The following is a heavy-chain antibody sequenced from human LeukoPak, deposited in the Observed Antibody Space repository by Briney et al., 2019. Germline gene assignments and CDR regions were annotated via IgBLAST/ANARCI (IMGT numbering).Heavy chain of an antibody. CDR2: ISSSGRTI. J-gene: IGHJ6*03. V-gene: IGHV3-48*01. CDR3: ARREKLVDTYYYYYYMDV. D-gene: IGHD1-1*01. Sequence: PGGSLRLSCAASGFVLSDYSVNWVRQAPGKGLEWLSYISSSGRTIYYADSVKGRFTISRDNAQRSLYLQMNSLRAEDTAVYYCARREKLVDTYYYYYYMDVWGTGTTVTVSS. CDR1: GFVLSDYS.